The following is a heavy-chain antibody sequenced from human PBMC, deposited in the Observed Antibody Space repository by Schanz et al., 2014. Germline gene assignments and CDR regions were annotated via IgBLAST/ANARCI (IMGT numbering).Heavy chain of an antibody. J-gene: IGHJ4*02. D-gene: IGHD5-12*01. V-gene: IGHV3-33*08. CDR3: AREYSSYGTVYY. Sequence: VQLVESGGGVVQPGRSLRLSCAASGITLSGYGLHWVRQAPGKGLEWVAIIWYDGSNKYYADSVKGRFTISRDNSKNTLYLQMNSLRVEDTALYYCAREYSSYGTVYYWGQGTLVTVSS. CDR1: GITLSGYG. CDR2: IWYDGSNK.